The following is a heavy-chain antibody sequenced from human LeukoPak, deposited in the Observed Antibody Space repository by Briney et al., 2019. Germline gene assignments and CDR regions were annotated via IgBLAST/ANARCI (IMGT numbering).Heavy chain of an antibody. CDR1: GGSFSGYY. Sequence: SETLALTCAGYGGSFSGYYWSWIRQPPGKGLEWIGEINHSGSTNHNPSLKSRVTISVHTSKNQFSLKLSSVTAADTAVYYCARGQGDMDVWGKGTTVTVSS. J-gene: IGHJ6*03. V-gene: IGHV4-34*01. CDR2: INHSGST. CDR3: ARGQGDMDV.